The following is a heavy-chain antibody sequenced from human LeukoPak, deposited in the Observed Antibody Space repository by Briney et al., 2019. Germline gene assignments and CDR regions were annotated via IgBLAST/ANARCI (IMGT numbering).Heavy chain of an antibody. Sequence: GASVKVSCKASGYTFTSYDINWVRQATGQGLEWMGWMNPNSGNTGYAQKFQGRVTMTRNTSISTAYMELSSLRSEDTAVYYCARGREGGSSGYYYVDYWGQGTLVTVSS. J-gene: IGHJ4*02. V-gene: IGHV1-8*01. CDR2: MNPNSGNT. CDR1: GYTFTSYD. D-gene: IGHD3-22*01. CDR3: ARGREGGSSGYYYVDY.